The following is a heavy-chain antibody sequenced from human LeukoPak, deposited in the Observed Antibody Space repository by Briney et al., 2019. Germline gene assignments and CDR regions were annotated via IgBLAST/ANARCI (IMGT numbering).Heavy chain of an antibody. J-gene: IGHJ4*02. CDR2: IYYSGST. D-gene: IGHD6-13*01. Sequence: SQTLSLTCTVFGVSISSGDYYWSWIRQPPGKGLEWIGYIYYSGSTYYNPSLKSRITISVDTSKNQFSLKLSSVTAADTAVYYCARAVAAAGSPYFDYWGQGTLVTVSS. CDR1: GVSISSGDYY. V-gene: IGHV4-30-4*01. CDR3: ARAVAAAGSPYFDY.